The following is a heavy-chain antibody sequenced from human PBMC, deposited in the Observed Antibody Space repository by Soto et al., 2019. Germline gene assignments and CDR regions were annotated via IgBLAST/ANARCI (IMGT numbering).Heavy chain of an antibody. V-gene: IGHV3-73*01. CDR2: IRSKANSYAT. D-gene: IGHD2-8*01. CDR1: GFTFSGSA. Sequence: GGSLRLSCAASGFTFSGSAMHWVRQASGKGLEWVGRIRSKANSYATAYAASVKGRFTISRDDSKNTAYLQMNSLKTEDTAVYYCTRLTGCTNGVCYRGHDAFDIWGQGTMVTVSS. CDR3: TRLTGCTNGVCYRGHDAFDI. J-gene: IGHJ3*02.